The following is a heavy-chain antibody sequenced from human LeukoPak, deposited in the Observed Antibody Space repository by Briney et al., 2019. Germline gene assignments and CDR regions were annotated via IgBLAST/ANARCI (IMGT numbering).Heavy chain of an antibody. V-gene: IGHV3-48*01. Sequence: GGSLRLSCAASGFTFSSHSMNWVRQAPGKGLEWLSYITSSSNLIYYADSVKGRFTTSRDNAKNSVYLQMNSLRAEDTALYYCAKDDSSGFDAFDIWGQGTMVTVSS. D-gene: IGHD3-22*01. CDR3: AKDDSSGFDAFDI. J-gene: IGHJ3*02. CDR2: ITSSSNLI. CDR1: GFTFSSHS.